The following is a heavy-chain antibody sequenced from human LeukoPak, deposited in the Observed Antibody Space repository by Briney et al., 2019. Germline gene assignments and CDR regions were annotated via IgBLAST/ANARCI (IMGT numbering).Heavy chain of an antibody. CDR2: IYYSGST. D-gene: IGHD3-10*01. CDR1: GGSISSSTYY. Sequence: PSETLSLTCTVSGGSISSSTYYWGWIRQPPGKGLEWIGNIYYSGSTYYNPSLKSRVTISVDTSKNQFSLKLSSVTAADTAVYYCARYRRQNMVRGVIRQRVDFDYWGQGTLVTVSS. J-gene: IGHJ4*02. CDR3: ARYRRQNMVRGVIRQRVDFDY. V-gene: IGHV4-39*01.